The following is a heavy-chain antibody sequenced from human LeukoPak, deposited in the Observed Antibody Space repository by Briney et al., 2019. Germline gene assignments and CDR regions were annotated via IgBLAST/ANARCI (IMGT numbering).Heavy chain of an antibody. CDR3: AGHVSAAAGGR. D-gene: IGHD6-13*01. CDR1: GFTFSSYS. CDR2: ISSSSSYI. V-gene: IGHV3-21*01. Sequence: GGSLRLSCAASGFTFSSYSMNWVRQAPGKGLEWVSSISSSSSYIYYADSVKGRFTISRDNAKNSLYLQMNSLRAEDTAVYYCAGHVSAAAGGRWGQGTLVTVSS. J-gene: IGHJ4*02.